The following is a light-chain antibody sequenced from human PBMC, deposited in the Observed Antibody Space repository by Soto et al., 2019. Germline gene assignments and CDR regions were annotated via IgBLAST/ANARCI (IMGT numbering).Light chain of an antibody. V-gene: IGKV3-20*01. Sequence: EIVLTQSPGTLSLSPGERATLSCRASQSVSSSYLAWYQQKPGQAPRLLIYGASSRATGIPDRFSGSGSGTDFTLTISRPAPEDFAVYYCQQYGSSPRTFGPGTKADIK. CDR3: QQYGSSPRT. J-gene: IGKJ3*01. CDR1: QSVSSSY. CDR2: GAS.